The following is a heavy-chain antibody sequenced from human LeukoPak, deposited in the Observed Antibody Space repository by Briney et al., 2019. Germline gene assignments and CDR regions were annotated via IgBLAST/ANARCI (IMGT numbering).Heavy chain of an antibody. D-gene: IGHD5-12*01. CDR3: ARPIRGYDGFDI. Sequence: GGSPRLSCAASGFTFTNYWMYWVRQAPGKGLVWVSRINSGGSKTNYADSVNGRFTISRDNAKNTLYLQMNSLRAEDTAMYYCARPIRGYDGFDIWGQGTMVTVSS. J-gene: IGHJ3*02. CDR1: GFTFTNYW. V-gene: IGHV3-74*01. CDR2: INSGGSKT.